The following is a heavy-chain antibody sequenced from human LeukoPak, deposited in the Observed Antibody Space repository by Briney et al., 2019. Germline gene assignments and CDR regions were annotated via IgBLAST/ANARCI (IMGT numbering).Heavy chain of an antibody. CDR1: GFTFSIYG. V-gene: IGHV3-33*08. D-gene: IGHD4-17*01. CDR3: ARDWAGYGDYGGIDY. CDR2: IWYDGSNK. Sequence: GGSLRLSCAASGFTFSIYGMHWVRQAPGKGLEWVAVIWYDGSNKYYADSVKGRFTISRDNSKNTLYLQMNSLRAEDTAVYYCARDWAGYGDYGGIDYWGQGTLVTVSS. J-gene: IGHJ4*02.